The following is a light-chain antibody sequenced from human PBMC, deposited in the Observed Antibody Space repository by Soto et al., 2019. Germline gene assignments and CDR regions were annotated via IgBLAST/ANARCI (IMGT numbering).Light chain of an antibody. CDR1: SSDIGAYTF. CDR2: DVN. CDR3: TSWTTSTTMI. V-gene: IGLV2-14*03. J-gene: IGLJ2*01. Sequence: QSALTQPASVSGSPGQSITISCTGPSSDIGAYTFVSWYQQHPGKAPKLMLYDVNIRPSGVSNRFSGSKSGNTASLTISGLQAEDEADYYCTSWTTSTTMIFGGGTKLTVL.